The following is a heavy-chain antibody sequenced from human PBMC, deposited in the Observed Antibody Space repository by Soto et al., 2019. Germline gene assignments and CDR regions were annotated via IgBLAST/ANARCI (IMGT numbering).Heavy chain of an antibody. V-gene: IGHV3-9*01. CDR1: GFTFDDYA. D-gene: IGHD6-6*01. J-gene: IGHJ6*02. CDR3: AKGGLSASIAAHIPYYGMDV. CDR2: ISWNSGSI. Sequence: EVQLVESGGGLVQPGRSLRLSCAASGFTFDDYAMHWVRQAPGKGLEWVSGISWNSGSIGYADSVKGRFTISRDNAKNSLFLQMNSLRAEDTALYYCAKGGLSASIAAHIPYYGMDVWGQGTTVTVSS.